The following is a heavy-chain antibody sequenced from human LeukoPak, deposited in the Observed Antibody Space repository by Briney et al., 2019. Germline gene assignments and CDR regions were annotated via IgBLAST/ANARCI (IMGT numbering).Heavy chain of an antibody. CDR3: AKGVGPTEIYDAFDI. J-gene: IGHJ3*02. Sequence: SHPLSHTRSVSGGPISSGRHYWSWIREPAEKALEWFGRIYHSGSTHQNASHKRRFTISVDTSKNQFSLKRLSVTGPDPTVYYCAKGVGPTEIYDAFDIWGQGTMVTVSS. D-gene: IGHD2-15*01. CDR2: IYHSGST. V-gene: IGHV4-61*02. CDR1: GGPISSGRHY.